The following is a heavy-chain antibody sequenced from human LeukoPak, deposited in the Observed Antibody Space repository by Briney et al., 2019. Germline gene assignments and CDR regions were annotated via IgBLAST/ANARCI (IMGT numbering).Heavy chain of an antibody. V-gene: IGHV1-69*04. Sequence: SVKVSCKASGGTFSSYAISWVRQAPGQGLEWMGRIIPIFGIANYAQKFQGRVTITADKSTSTAYMELSSLRSEDTAVYYCARDPTSYSGSLSGYNWFDPWGQGTRVTVSS. CDR2: IIPIFGIA. CDR3: ARDPTSYSGSLSGYNWFDP. CDR1: GGTFSSYA. D-gene: IGHD1-26*01. J-gene: IGHJ5*02.